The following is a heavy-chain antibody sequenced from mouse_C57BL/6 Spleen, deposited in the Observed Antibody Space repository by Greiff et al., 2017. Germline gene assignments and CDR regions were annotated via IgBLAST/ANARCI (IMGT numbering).Heavy chain of an antibody. J-gene: IGHJ3*01. CDR3: ARPSYGSRGAWFAY. D-gene: IGHD1-1*01. Sequence: EVKLQESGGGLVQPGGSLSLSCAASGFTFTDYYMHWVKQSHGKSLEWIGYINPNNGGTSYNQKFKGKATLTVNKSSSTAYMELRSLTSEDSAVYYCARPSYGSRGAWFAYWGQGTLVTVSA. CDR1: GFTFTDYY. V-gene: IGHV1-22*01. CDR2: INPNNGGT.